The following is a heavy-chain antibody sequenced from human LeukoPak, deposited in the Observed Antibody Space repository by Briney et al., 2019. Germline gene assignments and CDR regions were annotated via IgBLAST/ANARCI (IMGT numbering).Heavy chain of an antibody. D-gene: IGHD1-26*01. J-gene: IGHJ4*02. V-gene: IGHV3-7*01. CDR2: IKQDGSEA. CDR3: ARDSGSYYGLLKY. CDR1: GFTFSSDC. Sequence: PGGSLRLSCAASGFTFSSDCMSWVRQAPGMGLEWVANIKQDGSEAYFVDSVRGRFTISRDNAKNSLYLQMNSLRAEDTDVYYCARDSGSYYGLLKYWGQGTLVTVSS.